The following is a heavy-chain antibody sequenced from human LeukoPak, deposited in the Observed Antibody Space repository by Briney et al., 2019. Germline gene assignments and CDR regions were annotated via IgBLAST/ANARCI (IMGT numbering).Heavy chain of an antibody. CDR1: GYTFTGYY. D-gene: IGHD4-11*01. J-gene: IGHJ5*02. V-gene: IGHV1-2*06. Sequence: GASVKVSCKASGYTFTGYYMHWVRQAPGQGLEWMGRINPNSGGTNYAQKFQGRVTMTRDTSISTAYMELSRLRSDDTAVYYCATERSTVTTYWFDPWGQGTLVTVSS. CDR2: INPNSGGT. CDR3: ATERSTVTTYWFDP.